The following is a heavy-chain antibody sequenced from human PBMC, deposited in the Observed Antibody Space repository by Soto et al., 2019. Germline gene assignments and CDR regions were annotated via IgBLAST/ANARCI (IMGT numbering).Heavy chain of an antibody. D-gene: IGHD3-10*01. J-gene: IGHJ5*02. CDR1: GFTFSSYS. V-gene: IGHV3-21*01. CDR3: ARVRGVYWFDP. Sequence: GGSLRLSCAASGFTFSSYSMNWVRQAPGEGLEWVSSISSSSSYIYYADSVKGRFTISRDNATNSLYLQMNSLRAEDTAVYYCARVRGVYWFDPWGQGTLVTVSS. CDR2: ISSSSSYI.